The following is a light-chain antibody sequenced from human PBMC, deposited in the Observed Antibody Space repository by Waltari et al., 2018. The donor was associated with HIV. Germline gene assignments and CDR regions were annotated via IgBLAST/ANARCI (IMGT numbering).Light chain of an antibody. V-gene: IGLV2-11*01. Sequence: QSALTQPRSVSRSPGQSVTISCTGTSSNVGGYNYVSWYQQHPGKAPKLMIYDVSKRPSGVPDRFAGSKAGNTDSLTISGRQAEDEADYYCCSYAGSYTKVFGGGTKLTVL. CDR2: DVS. CDR1: SSNVGGYNY. CDR3: CSYAGSYTKV. J-gene: IGLJ2*01.